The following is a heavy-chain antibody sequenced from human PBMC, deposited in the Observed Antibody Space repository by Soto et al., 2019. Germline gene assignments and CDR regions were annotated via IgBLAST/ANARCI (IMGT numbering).Heavy chain of an antibody. CDR2: ISYVGSNK. CDR1: GLTSSSIG. V-gene: IGHV3-30*18. J-gene: IGHJ4*02. Sequence: QVQLVESGGGVVQPGRSLRLPSAAPGLTSSSIGMNWVRKAPAKGLEWVAVISYVGSNKYYADSVKGRFTISRDNSKNTLYLQMNSLRAEDTAVYYCAKDPDTAMVPDYWGQGTLVTVSS. D-gene: IGHD5-18*01. CDR3: AKDPDTAMVPDY.